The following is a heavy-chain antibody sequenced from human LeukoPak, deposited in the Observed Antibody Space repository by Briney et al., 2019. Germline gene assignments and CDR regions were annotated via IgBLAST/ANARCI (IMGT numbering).Heavy chain of an antibody. D-gene: IGHD3-22*01. CDR2: ISYDGSNK. CDR1: GFTFSSYG. CDR3: AKEFDYYDSVPFDY. J-gene: IGHJ4*02. V-gene: IGHV3-30*18. Sequence: GRSLRLSCAASGFTFSSYGMHWVRQAPGKGLEWVAVISYDGSNKYYADSVKGRFTIFRDNSKNTLYLQMNSLRAEDTAVYYCAKEFDYYDSVPFDYWGQGTLVTVSS.